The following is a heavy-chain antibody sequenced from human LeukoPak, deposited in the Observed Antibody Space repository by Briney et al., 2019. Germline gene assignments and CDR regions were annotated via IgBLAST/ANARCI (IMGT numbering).Heavy chain of an antibody. J-gene: IGHJ5*02. CDR1: GFTFSSYA. D-gene: IGHD6-19*01. CDR3: AKDLYSSGWFRNWFDP. V-gene: IGHV3-23*01. CDR2: ISGSGGST. Sequence: GGSLRLSCAASGFTFSSYAMSWVRQAPGKGLEGVSAISGSGGSTYYADSVKGRFTISRDNPKNTMYLQMNSLRAEDTAVYYCAKDLYSSGWFRNWFDPWGQGTLVTVSS.